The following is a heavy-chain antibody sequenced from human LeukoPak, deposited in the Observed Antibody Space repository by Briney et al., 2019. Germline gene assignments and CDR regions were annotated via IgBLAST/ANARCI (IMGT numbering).Heavy chain of an antibody. CDR1: GFTFSSYP. D-gene: IGHD5-12*01. CDR3: ATSGFSGYDHPS. Sequence: GGSLRLSCAASGFTFSSYPMAWVRLAPGKGLEWVSVIRGGADDTSYADSVKGRFTISRDNSKNTLFLQMDGLRVEDTAVYYCATSGFSGYDHPSWGQGTLVTVSS. V-gene: IGHV3-23*01. J-gene: IGHJ5*02. CDR2: IRGGADDT.